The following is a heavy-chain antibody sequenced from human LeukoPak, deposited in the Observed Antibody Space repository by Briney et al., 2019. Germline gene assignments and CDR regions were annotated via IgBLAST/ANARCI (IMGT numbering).Heavy chain of an antibody. J-gene: IGHJ4*02. Sequence: ASVKVSCKASGGTFSSYAISWVRQAPGQGLEWMGGIIPIFGTANYAQKFQGRVTMTEDTSTDTAYMELSSLRSEDTAVYYCATDLRPHPYYFDYWGQGTLVTVSS. CDR2: IIPIFGTA. CDR3: ATDLRPHPYYFDY. V-gene: IGHV1-69*06. CDR1: GGTFSSYA.